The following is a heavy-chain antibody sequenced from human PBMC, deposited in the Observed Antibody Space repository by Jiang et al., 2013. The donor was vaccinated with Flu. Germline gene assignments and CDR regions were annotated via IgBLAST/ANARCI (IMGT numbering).Heavy chain of an antibody. CDR1: GFTFSGSW. J-gene: IGHJ3*01. CDR3: VRDKGAFDL. V-gene: IGHV3-7*03. Sequence: PGGSLRLSCGASGFTFSGSWMNWVRQAPGKGLEWVANIKQDGNTKYYVDSVKGRFTISRDNAKNSVYLQMNSLRAEDTAVYYCVRDKGAFDLWGQGTMVTVSS. CDR2: IKQDGNTK.